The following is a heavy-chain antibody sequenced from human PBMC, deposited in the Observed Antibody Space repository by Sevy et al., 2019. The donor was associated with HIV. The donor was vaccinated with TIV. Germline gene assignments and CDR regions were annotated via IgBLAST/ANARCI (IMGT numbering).Heavy chain of an antibody. Sequence: GGSLRLSCAASGFTFSSYGMHWVRQAPGKGLEWVAVISYDGSNKYYADSVKGRFTISRDNSKNTLYLQMNSLRAEDKAVYYCAKGGPQLTIFGVVIMKAYYYYGMDVWGQGTTVTVSS. D-gene: IGHD3-3*01. CDR2: ISYDGSNK. CDR1: GFTFSSYG. J-gene: IGHJ6*02. CDR3: AKGGPQLTIFGVVIMKAYYYYGMDV. V-gene: IGHV3-30*18.